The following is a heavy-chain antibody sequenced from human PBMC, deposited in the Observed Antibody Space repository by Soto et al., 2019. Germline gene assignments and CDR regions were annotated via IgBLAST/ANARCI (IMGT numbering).Heavy chain of an antibody. D-gene: IGHD3-22*01. CDR1: GYSFATYG. Sequence: QVQLVQSGAEVKKPGASVKVSCKASGYSFATYGFSWVRQAPGQGLECVGWISAHNGDTHYSQKFQGRVTLTTDTSTNTDYMELRSLTSADTPVYFCATEPIYYNDGSGYYPLGHWGQGTQVTVSS. J-gene: IGHJ4*02. V-gene: IGHV1-18*04. CDR3: ATEPIYYNDGSGYYPLGH. CDR2: ISAHNGDT.